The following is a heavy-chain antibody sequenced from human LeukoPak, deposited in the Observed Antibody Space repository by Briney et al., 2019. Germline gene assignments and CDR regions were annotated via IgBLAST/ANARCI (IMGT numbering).Heavy chain of an antibody. CDR2: IYYSGST. J-gene: IGHJ3*02. D-gene: IGHD5-18*01. Sequence: GSLRLSCAASGFTVSSNYMSWVRQAPGKGLEWIGYIYYSGSTNYNPSLKSRVTISVDTSKNQFSLKLSSVTAADTAVYYCARVPPAGGYSYGSRTFDIWGQGTMVTVSS. CDR1: GFTVSSNY. CDR3: ARVPPAGGYSYGSRTFDI. V-gene: IGHV4-59*08.